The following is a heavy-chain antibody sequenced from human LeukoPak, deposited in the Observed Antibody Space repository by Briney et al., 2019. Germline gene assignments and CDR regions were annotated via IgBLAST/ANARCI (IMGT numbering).Heavy chain of an antibody. D-gene: IGHD3-10*01. J-gene: IGHJ4*02. V-gene: IGHV3-33*01. CDR2: IWHDGSHK. CDR3: AREIFGSGSYPGF. CDR1: GFIFDTYA. Sequence: GRSLRLSCAASGFIFDTYAMHWVRQAPGQGLEWVALIWHDGSHKFYSNSVRGQFTISRDNSKNTVYLQMNNLRPDDTAVYYCAREIFGSGSYPGFWGQGNLVTVSS.